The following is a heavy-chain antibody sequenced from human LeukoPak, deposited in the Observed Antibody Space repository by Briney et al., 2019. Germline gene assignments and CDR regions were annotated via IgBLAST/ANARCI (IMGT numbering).Heavy chain of an antibody. D-gene: IGHD2-2*01. V-gene: IGHV4-30-4*08. CDR2: IYHSGST. Sequence: SQTLSLTCTVSGASISSGDYYWSWIRQPPGKGLEWIGYIYHSGSTYYNPSLKSRVTISVDTSKNQFSLKLSSVTAADTAVYYCARGSRGGYCSSTSCVYNWFDPWGQGTLVTVSS. CDR1: GASISSGDYY. CDR3: ARGSRGGYCSSTSCVYNWFDP. J-gene: IGHJ5*02.